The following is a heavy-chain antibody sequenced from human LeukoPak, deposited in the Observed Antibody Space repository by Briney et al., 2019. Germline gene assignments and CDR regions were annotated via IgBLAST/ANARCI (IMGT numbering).Heavy chain of an antibody. J-gene: IGHJ3*02. CDR1: GGTFSSYA. D-gene: IGHD3-9*01. CDR2: IIPIFGTA. Sequence: SVKVSCKASGGTFSSYAISWVRQAPGQGLEWMGGIIPIFGTANYAQKFQGRVTITADKSTSTAYMELSSLRSEDTAVYYCAREKYYDILTGYYTDAFDIWAKGQWSPSLQ. CDR3: AREKYYDILTGYYTDAFDI. V-gene: IGHV1-69*06.